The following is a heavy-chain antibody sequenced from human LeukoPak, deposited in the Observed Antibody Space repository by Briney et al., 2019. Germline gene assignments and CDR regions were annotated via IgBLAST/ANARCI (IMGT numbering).Heavy chain of an antibody. CDR2: IKSKTDGGTT. Sequence: GGSLRLSCAASGFTSSNAWMSWVRQAPGKGLEWVGRIKSKTDGGTTDYAAPVKGRFTISRDDSKNTLYLQMNSLKTEDTAVYYCTTTERFGELYRWGQGTLVTVSS. V-gene: IGHV3-15*01. J-gene: IGHJ4*02. CDR1: GFTSSNAW. D-gene: IGHD3-10*01. CDR3: TTTERFGELYR.